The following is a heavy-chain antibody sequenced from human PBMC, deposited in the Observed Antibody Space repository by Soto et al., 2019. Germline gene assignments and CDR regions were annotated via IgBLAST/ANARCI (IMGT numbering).Heavy chain of an antibody. Sequence: SETLSLTCAVYGGSFSGYYWSWIRQPPGKGPEWIGEINHSGSTNYNPSLKSRVTISVDTSKNQFSLKLSSVTAADTAVYYCARQMRGATISIYYYGMDVWGQGTTVTVSS. CDR2: INHSGST. CDR1: GGSFSGYY. V-gene: IGHV4-34*01. J-gene: IGHJ6*02. D-gene: IGHD5-12*01. CDR3: ARQMRGATISIYYYGMDV.